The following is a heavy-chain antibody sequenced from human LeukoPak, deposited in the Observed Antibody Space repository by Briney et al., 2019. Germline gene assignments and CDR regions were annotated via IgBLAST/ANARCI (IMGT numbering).Heavy chain of an antibody. CDR3: ARDSGSYRTPLRYYGMDV. V-gene: IGHV3-30-3*01. CDR2: ISYDGSNK. Sequence: PGGSLRLSCAASGFTFSSYAMHWVRQAPGKGLEWVAVISYDGSNKYYADSVKGRFTISRDNSKNTLYLQMNSLRAEDTAVYYCARDSGSYRTPLRYYGMDVWGQGTTVTVSS. J-gene: IGHJ6*02. CDR1: GFTFSSYA. D-gene: IGHD1-26*01.